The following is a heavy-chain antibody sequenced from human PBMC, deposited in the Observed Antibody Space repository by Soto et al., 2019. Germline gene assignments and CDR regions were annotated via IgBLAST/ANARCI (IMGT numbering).Heavy chain of an antibody. Sequence: QITLKESGPTLVKPTQTLTLTCSTSGFSLIDSGVAVGWIRQPPGKALDWLALVYWDDDKRYSPSLRTRLTITRDTYKNQVVLTRTNIDPVDTATYYCVHTYADHAGYYFDFWGQGTLVTVSS. CDR1: GFSLIDSGVA. CDR2: VYWDDDK. V-gene: IGHV2-5*02. CDR3: VHTYADHAGYYFDF. J-gene: IGHJ4*02.